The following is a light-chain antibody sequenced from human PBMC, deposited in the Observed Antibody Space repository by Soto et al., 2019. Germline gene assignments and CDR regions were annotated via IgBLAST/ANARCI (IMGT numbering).Light chain of an antibody. CDR2: AAS. CDR1: QSISSY. J-gene: IGKJ4*01. CDR3: QQSYSTLLT. Sequence: DIRLTQSPSSLSASVEDRVTITCRASQSISSYLNWYQQKPGKAPKLLIYAASSLQSGVPSRFSGSGSGTDFTLTISSLQPEDFATYYCQQSYSTLLTFGGGTKVEIK. V-gene: IGKV1-39*01.